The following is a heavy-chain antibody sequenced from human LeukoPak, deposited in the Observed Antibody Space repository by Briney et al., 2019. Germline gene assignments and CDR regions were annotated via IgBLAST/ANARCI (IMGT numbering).Heavy chain of an antibody. CDR1: GGSISSSSYY. CDR2: IYYSGST. CDR3: ARREWELTWNWFDP. V-gene: IGHV4-39*01. J-gene: IGHJ5*02. Sequence: PSETLSLTCTVSGGSISSSSYYWGWIRQPPGKGLEWIGSIYYSGSTYYNPSLKSRVTISVDTSKNQFSLKLSSVTAADTAVYYCARREWELTWNWFDPWGQGTLVTVSS. D-gene: IGHD1-26*01.